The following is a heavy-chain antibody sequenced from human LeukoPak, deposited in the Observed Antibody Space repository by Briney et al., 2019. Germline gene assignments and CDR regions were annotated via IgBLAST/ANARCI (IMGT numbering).Heavy chain of an antibody. V-gene: IGHV3-23*01. CDR1: GLTFTTYS. CDR3: AKDVRSSGSYGYFLY. J-gene: IGHJ1*01. D-gene: IGHD3-10*01. Sequence: GGSLRLSCAASGLTFTTYSMGWVRQAPGKGPEWVSSISESGRNTYYADSVKGRFTITRDNSRATLYLQMNSLRAEDAAVYYCAKDVRSSGSYGYFLYWGQGALVTVSS. CDR2: ISESGRNT.